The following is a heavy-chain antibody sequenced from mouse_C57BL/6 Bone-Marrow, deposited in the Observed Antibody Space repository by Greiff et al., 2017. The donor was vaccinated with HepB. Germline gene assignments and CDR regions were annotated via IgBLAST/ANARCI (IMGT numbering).Heavy chain of an antibody. Sequence: QVHVKQSGAELARPGDSVKMSCKASGYTFTSYTMHWVKQRPGQGLEWIGYINPSSGYTKYNQKFKDKATLTADKSSSTAYMQLSSLTSEDSAVYYCARRRANLYFDYWGQGTTLTVSS. V-gene: IGHV1-4*01. D-gene: IGHD3-1*01. CDR2: INPSSGYT. CDR3: ARRRANLYFDY. J-gene: IGHJ2*01. CDR1: GYTFTSYT.